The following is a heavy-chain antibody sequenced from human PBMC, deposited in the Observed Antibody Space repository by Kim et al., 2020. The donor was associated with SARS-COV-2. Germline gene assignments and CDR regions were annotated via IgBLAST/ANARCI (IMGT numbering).Heavy chain of an antibody. CDR3: ASGGADSWTFDI. CDR2: IYPSGSPT. CDR1: GYTFTHYY. J-gene: IGHJ3*02. V-gene: IGHV1-46*01. D-gene: IGHD6-13*01. Sequence: ASVKVSCKASGYTFTHYYTHWLRQAPGQGLEWMATIYPSGSPTTSAQKFQGRVTMTTDTSATTVYMDLSSLRSEDTAVYYCASGGADSWTFDIWGQGTMVTVSS.